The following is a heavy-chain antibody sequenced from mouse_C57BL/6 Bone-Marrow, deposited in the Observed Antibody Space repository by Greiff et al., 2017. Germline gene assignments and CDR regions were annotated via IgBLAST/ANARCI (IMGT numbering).Heavy chain of an antibody. V-gene: IGHV1-82*01. CDR1: GYAFSSSW. CDR2: IYPGDGAT. D-gene: IGHD1-1*01. J-gene: IGHJ2*01. Sequence: VQLQQSGPELVKPGASVKISCKASGYAFSSSWMNWVKQRPGKGLEWIGRIYPGDGATNYNGKFKGKATLTADKSSSTAYMQLSSLTSEDSAVYFCSTYYYGSSYGYWGQGTTLTVSS. CDR3: STYYYGSSYGY.